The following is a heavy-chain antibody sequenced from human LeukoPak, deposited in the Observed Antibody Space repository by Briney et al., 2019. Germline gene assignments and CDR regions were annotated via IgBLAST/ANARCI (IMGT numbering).Heavy chain of an antibody. CDR3: GRMVTVKAPFDY. CDR2: IDWDDDK. Sequence: SGPALVKPTQTLTLTCTFSGFSLSTSGMCVSWIRQPPGKALEWLARIDWDDDKFYSTSLKTRLTISKDTSKNQVVLTMTNMDPVDQATYYCGRMVTVKAPFDYWGQGTLVTVSS. CDR1: GFSLSTSGMC. J-gene: IGHJ4*02. D-gene: IGHD4-11*01. V-gene: IGHV2-70*17.